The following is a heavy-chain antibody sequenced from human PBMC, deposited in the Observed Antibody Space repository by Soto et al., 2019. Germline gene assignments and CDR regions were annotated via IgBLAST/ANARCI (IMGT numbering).Heavy chain of an antibody. CDR3: AKDCPSAMVPDY. CDR1: GFTFSSYG. J-gene: IGHJ4*02. Sequence: QVQLVESWGGVVQPGRSLRLSCAASGFTFSSYGMHWVRQAPGKGLECVAVISDDGSNKYYADSVKGRFTISRDNSKNTLYMQMNSLRAEDTAVYYCAKDCPSAMVPDYWGQGTLVTVSA. V-gene: IGHV3-30*18. D-gene: IGHD5-18*01. CDR2: ISDDGSNK.